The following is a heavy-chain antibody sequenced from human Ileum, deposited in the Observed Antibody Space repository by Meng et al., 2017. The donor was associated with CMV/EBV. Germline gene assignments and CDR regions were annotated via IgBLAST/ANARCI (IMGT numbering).Heavy chain of an antibody. Sequence: KTAGYTFPFYAMHWVRQAPGQRLEWMAWINPGNGDTEYSQKFQDRLTITVDTSANTASMELSSLRSEDTAVYYCAREGFSSGWSHFDSWGQGTLVTVSS. CDR1: GYTFPFYA. CDR3: AREGFSSGWSHFDS. CDR2: INPGNGDT. D-gene: IGHD6-19*01. J-gene: IGHJ4*02. V-gene: IGHV1-3*01.